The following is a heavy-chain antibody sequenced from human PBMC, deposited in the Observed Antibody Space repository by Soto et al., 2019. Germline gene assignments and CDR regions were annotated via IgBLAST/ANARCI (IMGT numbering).Heavy chain of an antibody. CDR1: GGSIGGGGDY. D-gene: IGHD3-22*01. Sequence: PSETKSLTCSVSGGSIGGGGDYWSWIRQHPGKGLEWIGYIYYSGSTNYNPSLKSRVTISVDTSKNQFSLKLSSVTAADTAVYYCARAVPAITMIVVVIDAFDIWGQGTMVTVSS. CDR3: ARAVPAITMIVVVIDAFDI. J-gene: IGHJ3*02. CDR2: IYYSGST. V-gene: IGHV4-61*08.